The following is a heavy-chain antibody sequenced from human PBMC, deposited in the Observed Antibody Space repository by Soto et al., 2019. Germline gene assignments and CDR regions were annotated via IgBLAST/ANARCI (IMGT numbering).Heavy chain of an antibody. Sequence: SLRLSCAASGFTFSSYAMSWVRQAPGKGLEWVSAISGSGGSTYFADSVKGRFTISRDNSKNTLYLQMNSLRAEDTAVYYCAKAPFEWLRLFFDYWGQGTLVPVSS. J-gene: IGHJ4*02. D-gene: IGHD5-12*01. CDR3: AKAPFEWLRLFFDY. CDR2: ISGSGGST. V-gene: IGHV3-23*01. CDR1: GFTFSSYA.